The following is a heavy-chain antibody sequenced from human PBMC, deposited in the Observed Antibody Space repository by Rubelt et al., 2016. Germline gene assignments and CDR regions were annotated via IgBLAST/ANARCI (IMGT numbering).Heavy chain of an antibody. J-gene: IGHJ4*02. Sequence: DGGTTNYADSVKGRFTISRDNAKNTLFLRMNSLRAEDTAVYYCAKDSRYCSGGSCPLDYWGQGTLVTVSS. CDR2: DGGTT. D-gene: IGHD2-15*01. CDR3: AKDSRYCSGGSCPLDY. V-gene: IGHV3-74*01.